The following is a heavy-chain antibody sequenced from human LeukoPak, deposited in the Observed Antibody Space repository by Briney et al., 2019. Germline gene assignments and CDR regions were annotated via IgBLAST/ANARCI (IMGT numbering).Heavy chain of an antibody. CDR1: GGSISSGSYS. V-gene: IGHV4-61*02. CDR3: ATTRRGYSSDGAFDI. J-gene: IGHJ3*02. CDR2: IYTSGST. Sequence: ASETLSLTCTVSGGSISSGSYSWSWIRQPAGKGLEWIGRIYTSGSTNYNPSLKSRVTISVDTSKNQVSLKLSSVTAADTAVYYCATTRRGYSSDGAFDIWGQGTMVTVSS. D-gene: IGHD6-19*01.